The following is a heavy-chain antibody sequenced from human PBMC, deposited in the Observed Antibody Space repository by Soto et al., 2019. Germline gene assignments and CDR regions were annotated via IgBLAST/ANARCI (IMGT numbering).Heavy chain of an antibody. Sequence: TSETLSLTWTVSGGSISRYYWSWILQPPGKGLEWIGYIYYSGSTNYNPSLKSRVTISVDTSKNQFSLKLSSVTAADTAVYYCARKNSLGYCSSTSCPMGFDPWGQGTLVTVSS. CDR3: ARKNSLGYCSSTSCPMGFDP. CDR2: IYYSGST. D-gene: IGHD2-2*01. J-gene: IGHJ5*02. V-gene: IGHV4-59*08. CDR1: GGSISRYY.